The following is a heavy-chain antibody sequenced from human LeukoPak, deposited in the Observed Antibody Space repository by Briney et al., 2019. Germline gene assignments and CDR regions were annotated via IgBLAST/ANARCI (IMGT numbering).Heavy chain of an antibody. V-gene: IGHV3-48*01. Sequence: GGSLRLSCAASGFTFSDFSMSWVRQAPGKGLEWLSYISGSGGTVYYADSVKGRFTISRDNAKSSLYLQTNGLRAEDTAVYYCAKDAAVALDYWGQGTLVTVSS. J-gene: IGHJ4*02. CDR2: ISGSGGTV. D-gene: IGHD6-19*01. CDR1: GFTFSDFS. CDR3: AKDAAVALDY.